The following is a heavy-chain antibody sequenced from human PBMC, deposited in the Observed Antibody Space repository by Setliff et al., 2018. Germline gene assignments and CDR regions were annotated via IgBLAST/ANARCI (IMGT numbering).Heavy chain of an antibody. CDR3: ARTCSGSGCYAGLES. CDR2: FSGSNEYI. Sequence: GGSLRLSCVVSGVVFRNYHLNWVRQTPEKGLEWVSSFSGSNEYIKYADSVKGRFTISRDSAENAVYLQMNNLSAEDTAVYYCARTCSGSGCYAGLESWGQGTPVTVSS. V-gene: IGHV3-21*01. D-gene: IGHD2-15*01. CDR1: GVVFRNYH. J-gene: IGHJ4*02.